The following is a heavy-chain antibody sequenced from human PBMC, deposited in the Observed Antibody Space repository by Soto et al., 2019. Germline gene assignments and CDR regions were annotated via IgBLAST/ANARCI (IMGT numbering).Heavy chain of an antibody. J-gene: IGHJ4*02. V-gene: IGHV5-51*01. Sequence: GASLKISCKGSGYKFTTYWIGWVRQMPGKGLEWMGIIYPGDSDTRYSPSFQGQVTISADKSISTAYLQWSSLKASDTAMYYCARVGYCSSSSCPHFDYLGRGTLVTVSS. CDR1: GYKFTTYW. CDR2: IYPGDSDT. CDR3: ARVGYCSSSSCPHFDY. D-gene: IGHD2-2*01.